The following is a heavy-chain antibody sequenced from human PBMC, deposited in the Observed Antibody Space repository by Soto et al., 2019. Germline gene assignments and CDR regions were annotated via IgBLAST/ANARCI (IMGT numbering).Heavy chain of an antibody. D-gene: IGHD2-21*02. Sequence: EVQLLESGGDLVQPGGSLRLSCAASGFTFSTYAMTWVRQAPGKGLEWLSAISGSGDSAYYADSVRGRFTISRDNSKNTLYLQMNSLRVEDTAVYYCAKENIVVVTSGDFDYWGQGTLVTVSS. CDR1: GFTFSTYA. V-gene: IGHV3-23*01. J-gene: IGHJ4*02. CDR2: ISGSGDSA. CDR3: AKENIVVVTSGDFDY.